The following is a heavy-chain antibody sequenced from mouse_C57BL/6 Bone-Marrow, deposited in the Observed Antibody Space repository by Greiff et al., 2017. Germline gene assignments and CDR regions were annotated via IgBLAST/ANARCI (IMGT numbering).Heavy chain of an antibody. J-gene: IGHJ2*01. CDR1: GFTFSSYA. V-gene: IGHV5-4*01. CDR3: ARVLYYGLDY. CDR2: ISDGGSYT. Sequence: EVQGVESGGGLVQPGGSLKLSCAASGFTFSSYAMSWVRQTPEKRLEWVATISDGGSYTYYPDNVKGRFTISRDNAKNNLYLQMSHLKSEDTAMYYCARVLYYGLDYWGQGTTLTVSS. D-gene: IGHD1-1*01.